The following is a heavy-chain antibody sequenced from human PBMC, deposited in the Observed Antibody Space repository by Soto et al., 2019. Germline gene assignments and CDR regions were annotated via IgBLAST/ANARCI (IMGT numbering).Heavy chain of an antibody. Sequence: GGSLRLSCAASGFTFSSYSMNWVRQAPGKGLEWVSYISSSSSTIYYADSVKGRFTISRDNAKNSLYLQMNSLRAEDTAVYYCATQLRYFDWLLSLGAFDIWGQGTMVTVSS. CDR2: ISSSSSTI. CDR3: ATQLRYFDWLLSLGAFDI. V-gene: IGHV3-48*01. J-gene: IGHJ3*02. D-gene: IGHD3-9*01. CDR1: GFTFSSYS.